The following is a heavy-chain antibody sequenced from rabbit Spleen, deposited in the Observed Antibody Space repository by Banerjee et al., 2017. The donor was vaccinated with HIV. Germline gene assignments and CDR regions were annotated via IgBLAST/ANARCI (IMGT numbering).Heavy chain of an antibody. CDR2: IDPIFGIT. CDR3: ARDLDSVIGWNFGW. V-gene: IGHV1S47*01. J-gene: IGHJ3*01. Sequence: QEQLVESGGGLVQPGGSLKLSCKASGFDFSNYGVSWVRQAPGKGLEWIGYIDPIFGITYFANWVNGRFTISSHNAQNTLFLQLNSLTAADTATYFCARDLDSVIGWNFGWWGQGTLVTVS. CDR1: GFDFSNYG. D-gene: IGHD4-1*01.